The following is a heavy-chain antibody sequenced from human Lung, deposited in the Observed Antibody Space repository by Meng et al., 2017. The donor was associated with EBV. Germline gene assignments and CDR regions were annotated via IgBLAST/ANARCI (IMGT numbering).Heavy chain of an antibody. CDR2: IHYSGRT. CDR1: GGSISSSSHY. D-gene: IGHD3-22*01. Sequence: LQLQESGPGLVKSSETLSLTCTVSGGSISSSSHYWDWIRQSPGKGLQWIGSIHYSGRTSYNPSLKSRVTISVDTSKNQFSLKLSSVVAADTAVYYCAREVPMIVMNWLDPWGQGTLVTVSS. J-gene: IGHJ5*02. CDR3: AREVPMIVMNWLDP. V-gene: IGHV4-39*07.